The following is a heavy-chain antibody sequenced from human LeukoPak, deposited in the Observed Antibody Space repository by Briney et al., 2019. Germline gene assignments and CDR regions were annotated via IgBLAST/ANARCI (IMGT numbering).Heavy chain of an antibody. Sequence: GGSLRLSCAASGFTVSSNYMSWVRQAPGKGLEWVSVIYSGGSTYYADSVKGRFTISRDNSKNTLYLQMNSLRAEDTAVYYCAKDLSAEWLRSPLGYWGQGTLVTVSS. V-gene: IGHV3-66*01. J-gene: IGHJ4*02. CDR3: AKDLSAEWLRSPLGY. D-gene: IGHD5-12*01. CDR2: IYSGGST. CDR1: GFTVSSNY.